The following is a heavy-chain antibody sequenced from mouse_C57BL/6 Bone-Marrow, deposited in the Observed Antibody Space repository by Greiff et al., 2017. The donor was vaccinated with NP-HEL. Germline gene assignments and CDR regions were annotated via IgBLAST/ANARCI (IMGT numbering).Heavy chain of an antibody. D-gene: IGHD2-4*01. CDR2: ISSGSSTI. CDR1: GFTFSDYG. V-gene: IGHV5-17*01. J-gene: IGHJ1*03. CDR3: ARRVYDYDRYVDV. Sequence: EVKLVESGGGLVKPGGSLKLSCAASGFTFSDYGMHWVRQAPEKGLEWVAYISSGSSTIYYADTVKGRFTISRDNAKNTLFLQMTSLRSEDTAMYYCARRVYDYDRYVDVWGTGTTVTVSS.